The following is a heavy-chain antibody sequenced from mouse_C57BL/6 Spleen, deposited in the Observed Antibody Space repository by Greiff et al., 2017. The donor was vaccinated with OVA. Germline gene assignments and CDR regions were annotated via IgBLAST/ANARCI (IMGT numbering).Heavy chain of an antibody. V-gene: IGHV1-26*01. D-gene: IGHD2-12*01. J-gene: IGHJ1*03. CDR3: ARLRRYFDV. Sequence: EVQLQQSGPELVKPGASVKISCKASGYTFTDYYMNWVKQSHGKSLEWIGDIIPNNGGTSYNQKFKGKATLTVDKSSSTAYMELRSLTSEDSAVYYCARLRRYFDVWGTGTTVTVSS. CDR2: IIPNNGGT. CDR1: GYTFTDYY.